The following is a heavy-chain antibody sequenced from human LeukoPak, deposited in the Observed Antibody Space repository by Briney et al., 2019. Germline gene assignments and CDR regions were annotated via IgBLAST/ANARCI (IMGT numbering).Heavy chain of an antibody. V-gene: IGHV3-48*01. CDR1: GFSFSDYP. CDR2: ISGSGTTI. Sequence: GGSLRLSCAASGFSFSDYPMDWVRQAPGKGLEWLSYISGSGTTIFYAGSVKGRFTISRDNAKNSLFLQMNSLRVEDTAVYYCAKANYYDSSGYLSFDYWGQGTLVTVSS. CDR3: AKANYYDSSGYLSFDY. D-gene: IGHD3-22*01. J-gene: IGHJ4*02.